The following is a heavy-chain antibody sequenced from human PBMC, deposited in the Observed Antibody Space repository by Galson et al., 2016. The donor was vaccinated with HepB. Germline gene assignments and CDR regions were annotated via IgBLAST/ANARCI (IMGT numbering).Heavy chain of an antibody. CDR3: ARHDYGDSPADY. V-gene: IGHV5-51*01. Sequence: QSGAEVKEPGESLKISCEVSGYSFTIYWIGWVRQMPGKGLEWMGSIYPGDSDTTYGPSFQGLVTISADRSINTAYLQWSSLKASDTAMYDCARHDYGDSPADYWGQGTPVTVSS. CDR2: IYPGDSDT. CDR1: GYSFTIYW. D-gene: IGHD4-17*01. J-gene: IGHJ4*02.